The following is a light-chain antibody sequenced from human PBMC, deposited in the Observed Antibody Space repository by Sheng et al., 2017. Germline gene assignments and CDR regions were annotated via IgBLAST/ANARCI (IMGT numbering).Light chain of an antibody. CDR1: QSVISSY. CDR2: DAS. CDR3: QQRSSWPLT. Sequence: EIVLTQSPATLSLSPGERATLSCRASQSVISSYLAWYQQEPGQAPRLLIYDASNRATGIPARFSGSGSGTDFTLTISSLEPEDFAVYYCQQRSSWPLTFGGGTKVEI. V-gene: IGKV3-11*01. J-gene: IGKJ4*01.